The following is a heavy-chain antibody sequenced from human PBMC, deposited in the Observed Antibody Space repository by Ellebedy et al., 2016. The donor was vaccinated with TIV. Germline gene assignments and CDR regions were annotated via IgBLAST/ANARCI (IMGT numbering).Heavy chain of an antibody. J-gene: IGHJ5*02. CDR1: GGSISSYY. V-gene: IGHV4-59*01. CDR2: IYYSGST. CDR3: ARGGTVAGTEWFDP. D-gene: IGHD6-19*01. Sequence: SETLSLXXTVSGGSISSYYWSWIRQPPGKGLEWIGYIYYSGSTNYNPSPKSRVTISVDTSKNQFSLKLSSVTAADTAVYYCARGGTVAGTEWFDPWGQGTLVTVSS.